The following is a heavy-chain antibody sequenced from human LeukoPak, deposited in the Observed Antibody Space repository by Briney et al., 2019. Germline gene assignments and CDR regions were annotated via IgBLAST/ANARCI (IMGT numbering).Heavy chain of an antibody. J-gene: IGHJ4*02. Sequence: PSETLSLTCTVSSYSISSGYYWGWIRQPPGKGLEWIGSIYHSGSTYYNPSLKSRVTISVDTSKNQFSLKLSSVTAADTAVYYCASTRPRWGQGTLVTVSS. D-gene: IGHD6-6*01. CDR2: IYHSGST. CDR3: ASTRPR. CDR1: SYSISSGYY. V-gene: IGHV4-38-2*02.